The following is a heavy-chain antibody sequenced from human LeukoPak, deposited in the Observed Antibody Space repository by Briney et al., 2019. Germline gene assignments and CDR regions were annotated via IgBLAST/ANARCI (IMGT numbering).Heavy chain of an antibody. CDR2: INPNSGGT. Sequence: ASVKVSCKASGGTFSSYAISWVRQAPGQGLEWMGWINPNSGGTNYAQKFRGRVTMTRDTSISTAYMELSRLRSDDTAVYYCARDYVVVVPAATEGFYFDYWGQGTLVTVSS. D-gene: IGHD2-2*01. CDR3: ARDYVVVVPAATEGFYFDY. J-gene: IGHJ4*02. CDR1: GGTFSSYA. V-gene: IGHV1-2*02.